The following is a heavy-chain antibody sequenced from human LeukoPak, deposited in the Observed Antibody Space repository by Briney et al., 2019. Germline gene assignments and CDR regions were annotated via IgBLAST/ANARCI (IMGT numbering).Heavy chain of an antibody. V-gene: IGHV4-61*01. J-gene: IGHJ4*02. CDR3: ARDAGYSTGWYAD. D-gene: IGHD6-19*01. CDR1: GGSVSSGSHY. Sequence: SETLSLTCTVSGGSVSSGSHYWTWIRQPPGKGLEWIGYIYYSGITNYNPSLKSRVTMSVDTPKNQFSLKLSSVSAADTAVYYCARDAGYSTGWYADWGQGTLVTVS. CDR2: IYYSGIT.